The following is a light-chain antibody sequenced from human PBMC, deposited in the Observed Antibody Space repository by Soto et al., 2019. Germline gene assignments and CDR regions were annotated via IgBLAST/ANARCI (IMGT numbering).Light chain of an antibody. Sequence: DIVMTQSPDSLAVSLGERATINCKSSQTILYSSNNKNYLAWYQQKPGQPPKLLIYWASIRESGVPDRFSGSGSRTDFTLTINTLQAEDVAVYYCQQSYTTPLTFGGGTKVEIK. CDR3: QQSYTTPLT. J-gene: IGKJ4*01. CDR1: QTILYSSNNKNY. V-gene: IGKV4-1*01. CDR2: WAS.